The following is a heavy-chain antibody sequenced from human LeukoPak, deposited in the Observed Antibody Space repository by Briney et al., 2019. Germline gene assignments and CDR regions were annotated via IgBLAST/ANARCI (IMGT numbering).Heavy chain of an antibody. V-gene: IGHV3-30*18. J-gene: IGHJ4*02. Sequence: GRSLRLSCAASGFTFSSYGMHWVRQAPGKGLKWVAVISYDGSNKYYADSVKGRFTISRDNSKNTLYLQMNSLRAEDTAVYYCAKSVYYGSGSYYLFDYWGQGTLVTVSS. CDR2: ISYDGSNK. CDR1: GFTFSSYG. CDR3: AKSVYYGSGSYYLFDY. D-gene: IGHD3-10*01.